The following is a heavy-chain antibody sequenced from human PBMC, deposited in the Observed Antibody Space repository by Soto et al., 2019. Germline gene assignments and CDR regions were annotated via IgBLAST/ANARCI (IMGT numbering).Heavy chain of an antibody. D-gene: IGHD3-10*01. CDR3: ASWGLLWFGENGGYYYGMDV. V-gene: IGHV5-10-1*01. J-gene: IGHJ6*02. CDR2: IDPSDSYT. CDR1: GYSFTSYW. Sequence: PGESLKISCKGSGYSFTSYWISWVRQMPGKGLEWMGRIDPSDSYTNYSPSFQGHVTISADKSISTAYLQWSSLKASDTAMYYCASWGLLWFGENGGYYYGMDVWGQGTTVT.